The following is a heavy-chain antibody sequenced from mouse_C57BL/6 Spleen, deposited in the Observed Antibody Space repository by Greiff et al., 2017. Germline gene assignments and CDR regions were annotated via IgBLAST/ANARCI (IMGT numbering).Heavy chain of an antibody. D-gene: IGHD1-1*01. Sequence: QVQLKESGPELVKPGASVKISCKASGYAFSSSWLNWVKQRPGKGLEWIGRIYPGDGDPNYNGMFNGKATLTADKSSSTDYMQLSNLTSEDSAVYFCATGYYYGSSWGQGTTLTVSS. V-gene: IGHV1-82*01. CDR3: ATGYYYGSS. CDR2: IYPGDGDP. CDR1: GYAFSSSW. J-gene: IGHJ2*01.